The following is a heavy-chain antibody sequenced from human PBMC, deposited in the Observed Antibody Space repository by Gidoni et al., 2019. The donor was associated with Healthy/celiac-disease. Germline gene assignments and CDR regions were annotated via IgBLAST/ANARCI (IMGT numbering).Heavy chain of an antibody. Sequence: QVQLVESGGGVVQPGRSLRLSCAVSGFTFSSYGMHWVRQAPGKGLEWVAVIWYDGSNKYYADSVKGRFTISRDNSKNTLYLQMNSLRAEDTAVYYCARDRGLRLGELSLSLVYWGQGTLVTVSS. CDR1: GFTFSSYG. CDR2: IWYDGSNK. CDR3: ARDRGLRLGELSLSLVY. V-gene: IGHV3-33*01. J-gene: IGHJ4*02. D-gene: IGHD3-16*02.